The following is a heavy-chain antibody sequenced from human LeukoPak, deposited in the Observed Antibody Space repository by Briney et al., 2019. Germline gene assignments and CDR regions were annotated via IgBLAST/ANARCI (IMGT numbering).Heavy chain of an antibody. J-gene: IGHJ4*02. D-gene: IGHD5-18*01. Sequence: GGSQGLSCAVSGSTFNTYAMSWVRQAPGKGLEWVSAISGSGGRTYYADSEKGRFTISRDNSKNTLYLQMNSLGVEDTAVYYCVKEHPTQSYGDYWGQGSLVTVSS. CDR1: GSTFNTYA. CDR3: VKEHPTQSYGDY. V-gene: IGHV3-23*01. CDR2: ISGSGGRT.